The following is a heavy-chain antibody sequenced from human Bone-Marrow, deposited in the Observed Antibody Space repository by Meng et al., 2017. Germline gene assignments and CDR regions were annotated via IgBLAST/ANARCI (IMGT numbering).Heavy chain of an antibody. CDR2: IYSGGST. CDR1: GFTVSSNY. Sequence: GESLKISCAASGFTVSSNYMSWVRQAPGKGLEWVSVIYSGGSTYYADSVKGRFTISRDNSKSTVSLQMNSLRVEDTATYFCANDESSYDSNGPIDYWGQGTLVTVSS. J-gene: IGHJ4*02. V-gene: IGHV3-53*01. D-gene: IGHD3-22*01. CDR3: ANDESSYDSNGPIDY.